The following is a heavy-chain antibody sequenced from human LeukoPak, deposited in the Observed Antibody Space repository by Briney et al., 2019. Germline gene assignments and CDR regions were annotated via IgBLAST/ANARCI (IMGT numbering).Heavy chain of an antibody. D-gene: IGHD5-24*01. Sequence: ASVKVSCKATGYTFTDNYRHWVRQAPGQGLEWMGWLNPNSGGTNYAQKFQGRVTMTRDTSISTAYMELSSLKSDDTAVYYCARVPLTTTESGLHNYYFDHWGQGTLVTVSS. CDR3: ARVPLTTTESGLHNYYFDH. CDR2: LNPNSGGT. J-gene: IGHJ4*02. V-gene: IGHV1-2*02. CDR1: GYTFTDNY.